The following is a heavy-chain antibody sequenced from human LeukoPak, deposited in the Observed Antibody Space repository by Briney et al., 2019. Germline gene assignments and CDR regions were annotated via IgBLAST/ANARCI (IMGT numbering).Heavy chain of an antibody. CDR3: ARDGYCSSTSCYGRNL. CDR2: ISGGGGNQ. Sequence: PGGSLRLSCAASGFTFNSYAMSWVRQAPGKGLEWVSTISGGGGNQYYADSVKGRFTISRDNSRGTLYLQMNSLSAEDTAVYYCARDGYCSSTSCYGRNLWGQGTLVTVSS. D-gene: IGHD2-2*01. V-gene: IGHV3-23*01. J-gene: IGHJ5*02. CDR1: GFTFNSYA.